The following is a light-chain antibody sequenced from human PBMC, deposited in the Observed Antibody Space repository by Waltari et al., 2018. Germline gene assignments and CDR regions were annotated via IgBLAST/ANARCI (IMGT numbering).Light chain of an antibody. CDR1: SSNIGRNS. CDR2: RSD. Sequence: QSLLTQPPSISGAPGQRVTISCSGGSSNIGRNSVNWYEQVPGTAPKLLIFRSDQPPSGVSDRFSGSKSGTSASLTITGLLSADEADYICAAWDDSLNAWIFGGGTRLTVL. V-gene: IGLV1-44*01. J-gene: IGLJ3*02. CDR3: AAWDDSLNAWI.